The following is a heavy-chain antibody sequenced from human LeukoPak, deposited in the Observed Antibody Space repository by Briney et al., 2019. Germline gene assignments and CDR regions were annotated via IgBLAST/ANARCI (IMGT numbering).Heavy chain of an antibody. V-gene: IGHV1-2*02. D-gene: IGHD1-26*01. CDR2: INPNSGDT. Sequence: ASVKVSCKASGYTFTGYHINWLRQAPGQGLEWMGWINPNSGDTSYTQKFQGRVTMTGDTSISTAYMELNRLSSDDTAVYYCARDGSLDYWGQGTLVTVSS. CDR1: GYTFTGYH. CDR3: ARDGSLDY. J-gene: IGHJ4*02.